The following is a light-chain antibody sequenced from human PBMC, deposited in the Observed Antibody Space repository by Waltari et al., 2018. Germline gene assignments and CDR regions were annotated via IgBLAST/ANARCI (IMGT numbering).Light chain of an antibody. CDR1: QSGLHSSKNKNY. CDR2: WAS. Sequence: DIVMTQSPDSLAVSLGERATINCKSSQSGLHSSKNKNYLAWYQQKPGQPLKLLMYWASTRESGVPDRFSGSGSGTDFTLTISSLQAEDVAVYYCQQHYTAPITFGQGTRLDIK. V-gene: IGKV4-1*01. CDR3: QQHYTAPIT. J-gene: IGKJ5*01.